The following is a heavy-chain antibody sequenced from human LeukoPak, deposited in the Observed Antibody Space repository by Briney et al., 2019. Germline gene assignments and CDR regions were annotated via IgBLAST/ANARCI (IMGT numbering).Heavy chain of an antibody. CDR1: GGSISSYY. CDR3: ARDNSPRGYYGSGSIHNWFDP. CDR2: IYYSGST. J-gene: IGHJ5*02. D-gene: IGHD3-10*01. V-gene: IGHV4-59*01. Sequence: SETLSLTCTVSGGSISSYYWSWIRQPPGKGLEWIGYIYYSGSTNYNPSLKSRVTISVDTSKNQFSLKLSSVTAADTAVYYCARDNSPRGYYGSGSIHNWFDPWGQGTLVTVSS.